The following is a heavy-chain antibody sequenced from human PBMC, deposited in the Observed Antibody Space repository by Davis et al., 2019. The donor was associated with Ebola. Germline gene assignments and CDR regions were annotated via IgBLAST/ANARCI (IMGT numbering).Heavy chain of an antibody. CDR1: GFTFSNYA. D-gene: IGHD2-15*01. J-gene: IGHJ6*02. V-gene: IGHV3-21*05. CDR2: VAAAGDHI. CDR3: ARRILSESRGGMDV. Sequence: GESLKISCAASGFTFSNYAMRWVRHAPGKGLERVSHVAAAGDHIYYADFVEGRLIISRDNAKNSLYLQMNSLRDEDTAVYFCARRILSESRGGMDVWGRGTTVVVSS.